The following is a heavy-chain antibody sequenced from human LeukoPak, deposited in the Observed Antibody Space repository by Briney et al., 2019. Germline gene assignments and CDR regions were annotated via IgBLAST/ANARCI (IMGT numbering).Heavy chain of an antibody. Sequence: GGSLRLSCAASGFTFSSYAMHWVRQAPGKGLEWVAVISYDGPNKYYADSVKGRFTISRDNPKNTLYLQMNSLRAEDTAVYYCAKDFAKYCSGGCDFQHWGQGTLVTVSS. CDR3: AKDFAKYCSGGCDFQH. CDR1: GFTFSSYA. CDR2: ISYDGPNK. J-gene: IGHJ1*01. D-gene: IGHD2-15*01. V-gene: IGHV3-30*18.